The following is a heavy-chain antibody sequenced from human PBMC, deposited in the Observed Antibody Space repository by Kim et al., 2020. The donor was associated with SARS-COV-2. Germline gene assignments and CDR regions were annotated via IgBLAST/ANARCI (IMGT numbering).Heavy chain of an antibody. D-gene: IGHD3-22*01. Sequence: GGSPRLSCAASGFTFSNYGMSWVRQAPGKGLEWVSLLTGSGGKTYYADSVKGRFTISRDNSKNTLYLQMNSLRAEDTAIYYCAKIVKSGVVAFDVWGQGTLVTVSS. V-gene: IGHV3-23*01. CDR3: AKIVKSGVVAFDV. CDR1: GFTFSNYG. J-gene: IGHJ3*01. CDR2: LTGSGGKT.